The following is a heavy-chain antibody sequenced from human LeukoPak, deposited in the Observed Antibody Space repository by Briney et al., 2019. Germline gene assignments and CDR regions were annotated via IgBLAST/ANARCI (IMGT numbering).Heavy chain of an antibody. CDR2: IRYDGSNE. CDR3: AKVDSIFGVVIRYDI. CDR1: GFTFSSYG. V-gene: IGHV3-30*02. D-gene: IGHD3-3*01. Sequence: QAGGSLRLSCAASGFTFSSYGMHWVRQAPGKGLEWVAFIRYDGSNEYYADSVKGRFTISRDNSKNTLYLQMNSLRAEDTAVYYCAKVDSIFGVVIRYDIWGQGTMVTVSS. J-gene: IGHJ3*02.